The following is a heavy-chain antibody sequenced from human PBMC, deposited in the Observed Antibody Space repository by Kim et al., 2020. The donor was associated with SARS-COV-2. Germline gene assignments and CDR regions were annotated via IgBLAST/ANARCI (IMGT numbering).Heavy chain of an antibody. V-gene: IGHV1-69*02. J-gene: IGHJ4*02. Sequence: KFQGRVTINADKSTSTAYMELSSLRSEDTDVYYCARSTYYYDSSGYHFDYWGQGTLVTVSS. CDR3: ARSTYYYDSSGYHFDY. D-gene: IGHD3-22*01.